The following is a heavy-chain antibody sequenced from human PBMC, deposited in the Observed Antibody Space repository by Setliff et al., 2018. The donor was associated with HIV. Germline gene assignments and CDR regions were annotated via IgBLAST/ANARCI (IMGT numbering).Heavy chain of an antibody. Sequence: ASVKVSCKTSAYTFNSYYMHWIRQAPGQGLEWMGLIGPSGSSTTYAQNFQGRVTMSRETSTNAVYMELSSLRSEDTAVYYCATDHIAARSVDYWGQGTLVTVSS. CDR1: AYTFNSYY. J-gene: IGHJ4*02. CDR3: ATDHIAARSVDY. D-gene: IGHD6-6*01. CDR2: IGPSGSST. V-gene: IGHV1-46*02.